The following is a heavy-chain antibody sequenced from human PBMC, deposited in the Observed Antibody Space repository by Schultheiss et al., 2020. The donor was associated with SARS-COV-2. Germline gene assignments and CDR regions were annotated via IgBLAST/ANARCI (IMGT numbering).Heavy chain of an antibody. J-gene: IGHJ3*02. CDR3: TTEYMRWEGDI. CDR1: GFTFSSYG. CDR2: ISYDGSNK. V-gene: IGHV3-30*03. Sequence: GGSLRLSCAASGFTFSSYGMHWVRQAPGKGLEWVAVISYDGSNKYYADSVKGRFTISRDNSKNTLYLQMNSLKTEDTAVYYCTTEYMRWEGDIWGQGTMVTVSS. D-gene: IGHD6-6*01.